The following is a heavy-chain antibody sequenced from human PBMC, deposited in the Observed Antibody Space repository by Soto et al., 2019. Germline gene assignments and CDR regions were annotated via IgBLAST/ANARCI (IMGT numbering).Heavy chain of an antibody. CDR1: VFTFIAYC. V-gene: IGHV3-30*18. J-gene: IGHJ4*02. CDR2: ISNDGNTN. D-gene: IGHD2-21*01. CDR3: AKDRVSEHKNGWTKGN. Sequence: HPWWSXRLSCVASVFTFIAYCIHVFRHSPGKGLEWVAAISNDGNTNYYADSVKGRLTISRDNSKNTLDLQMNSLRSEDAAVYYCAKDRVSEHKNGWTKGNWGQGTLVKVSS.